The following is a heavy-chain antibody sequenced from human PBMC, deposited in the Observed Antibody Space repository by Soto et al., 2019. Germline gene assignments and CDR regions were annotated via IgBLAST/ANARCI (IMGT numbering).Heavy chain of an antibody. CDR2: IDPVDSDD. V-gene: IGHV5-51*01. D-gene: IGHD3-22*01. Sequence: GESLKISCQGSGYIFTKHWIAWVRQKPGKGLEWIGIIDPVDSDDRYSPSFEGQVTISVDKSNNTAFLRWDKLKTSDTATYFCARRSLDTSSHYCPYNWFDSRGQGTQVTVSS. CDR1: GYIFTKHW. J-gene: IGHJ5*01. CDR3: ARRSLDTSSHYCPYNWFDS.